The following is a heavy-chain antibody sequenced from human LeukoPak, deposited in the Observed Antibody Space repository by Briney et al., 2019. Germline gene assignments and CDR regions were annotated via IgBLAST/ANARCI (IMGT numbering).Heavy chain of an antibody. CDR1: GYTLTELS. V-gene: IGHV1-24*01. D-gene: IGHD4-17*01. J-gene: IGHJ6*02. CDR2: FDPEDGEK. CDR3: ATRYGDTAYYYYYGMDV. Sequence: ASVTVSCTVSGYTLTELSMHWVRQAPGKGLEWMGGFDPEDGEKIYAQKFQGRVTMTEDTSTDTAYMELSSLRSEDTAVYYCATRYGDTAYYYYYGMDVWGQGTTVTVSS.